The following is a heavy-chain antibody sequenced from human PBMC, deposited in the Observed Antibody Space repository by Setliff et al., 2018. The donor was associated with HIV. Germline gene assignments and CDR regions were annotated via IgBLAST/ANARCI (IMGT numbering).Heavy chain of an antibody. J-gene: IGHJ6*03. CDR1: GYTFTDYY. D-gene: IGHD2-15*01. CDR3: ATVGSGYYYYVDV. Sequence: ASVKVSCKASGYTFTDYYMHWVQQAPGKGLEWMGRVDPEDGETIYAEKFQGRVTITADTSTDTAYMELSSLRSEDTAVYYCATVGSGYYYYVDVWGKGTTVTVSS. CDR2: VDPEDGET. V-gene: IGHV1-69-2*01.